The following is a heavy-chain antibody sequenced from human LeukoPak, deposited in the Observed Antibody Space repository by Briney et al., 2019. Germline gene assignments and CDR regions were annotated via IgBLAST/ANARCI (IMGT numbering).Heavy chain of an antibody. CDR3: ARETPHCSGGSCYSHYYGMDV. J-gene: IGHJ6*02. CDR1: GYTFSSYY. Sequence: GASVKVSCKASGYTFSSYYMHWVRQAPGQGLEWMGVINPSGGSTSYAQKFQGRVTMTRDTSTSTVYMELSSLRSEDTAVYYCARETPHCSGGSCYSHYYGMDVWGQGTTVTVSS. CDR2: INPSGGST. D-gene: IGHD2-15*01. V-gene: IGHV1-46*01.